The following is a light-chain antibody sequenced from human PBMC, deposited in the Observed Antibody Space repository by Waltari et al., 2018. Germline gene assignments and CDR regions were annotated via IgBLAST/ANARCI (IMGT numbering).Light chain of an antibody. J-gene: IGKJ1*01. V-gene: IGKV1-39*01. CDR3: QQSYSTPGT. CDR1: QSISSY. CDR2: AAS. Sequence: DIQMTQSPSSLSASVGDRVTITCRARQSISSYLNWYQQKPGKAPKLLIYAASSVQSGVPSRFSGSGSGTDFTLTISRLQPEDFATYDCQQSYSTPGTFGQGTKVEIK.